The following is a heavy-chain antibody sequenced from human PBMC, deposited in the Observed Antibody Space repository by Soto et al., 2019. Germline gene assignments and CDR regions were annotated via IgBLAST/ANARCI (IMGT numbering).Heavy chain of an antibody. J-gene: IGHJ5*02. Sequence: ASVKVPCKASGYTFTSYSITWVRQAPGQGLEWMGWIIAYNGNTNYAQNLQGRVTMTTDTSASTAYMELRSLRSDDTAVYYWARGGPAAYGWFGPWGQGTLVTVSS. V-gene: IGHV1-18*01. CDR3: ARGGPAAYGWFGP. CDR2: IIAYNGNT. CDR1: GYTFTSYS. D-gene: IGHD2-2*01.